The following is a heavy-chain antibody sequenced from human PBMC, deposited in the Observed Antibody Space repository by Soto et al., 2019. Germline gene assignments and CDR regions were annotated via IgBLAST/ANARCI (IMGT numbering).Heavy chain of an antibody. V-gene: IGHV3-48*02. CDR3: ARDRGTVTNDLGGDYGMDA. CDR2: ISTGGNTI. D-gene: IGHD4-17*01. Sequence: EVHLAEYGGALVPPGGSLRLSCAASGFTFSAYNMNWVRQAPGKGLEWVAYISTGGNTIYYADSVKGRFTFSRDNAAQSVYLHLNNLIHDDTAVYYCARDRGTVTNDLGGDYGMDAWGQGNTVTFSS. J-gene: IGHJ6*01. CDR1: GFTFSAYN.